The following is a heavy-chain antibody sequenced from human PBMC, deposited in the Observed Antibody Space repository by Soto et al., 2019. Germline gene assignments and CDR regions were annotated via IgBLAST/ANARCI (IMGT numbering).Heavy chain of an antibody. V-gene: IGHV3-20*04. J-gene: IGHJ3*02. D-gene: IGHD3-22*01. Sequence: GGSLRLSCAASGFTFGDYGMSWVRQAPGKGLEWVSGINWNGGSTGYADSVKSRFTISRDNAKNSLYLQMNSLRAEDTALYYCARAESSYDAFDIWGQGTMVTVSS. CDR2: INWNGGST. CDR3: ARAESSYDAFDI. CDR1: GFTFGDYG.